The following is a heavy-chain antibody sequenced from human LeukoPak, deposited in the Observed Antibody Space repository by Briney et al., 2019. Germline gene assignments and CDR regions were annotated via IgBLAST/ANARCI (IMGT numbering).Heavy chain of an antibody. Sequence: GASVKVSCKASGYTFTSYAMNWVRQAPGQGLEWMGWINTNTGNPTYAQGFTGRFVFSLDTSVSTAYLQISSLKAEDTAVYYCARDYWPRQDIVVVVAATDNWFDPWGQGTLVTVSS. CDR1: GYTFTSYA. J-gene: IGHJ5*02. V-gene: IGHV7-4-1*02. CDR2: INTNTGNP. CDR3: ARDYWPRQDIVVVVAATDNWFDP. D-gene: IGHD2-15*01.